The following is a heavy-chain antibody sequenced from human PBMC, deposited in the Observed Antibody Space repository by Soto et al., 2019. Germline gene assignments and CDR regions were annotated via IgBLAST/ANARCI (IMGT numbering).Heavy chain of an antibody. Sequence: SGPTLVNPTQTLTLTCTFSGFSLSTSGMRVSWIRQPPGKALEWLAHIDWDDDKFYSTSLKTRLTISKDTSKNQVVLTMTNMDPVDTATYYCARMQALYGMDVWGQGTTVTVSS. CDR3: ARMQALYGMDV. CDR2: IDWDDDK. CDR1: GFSLSTSGMR. J-gene: IGHJ6*02. V-gene: IGHV2-70*04.